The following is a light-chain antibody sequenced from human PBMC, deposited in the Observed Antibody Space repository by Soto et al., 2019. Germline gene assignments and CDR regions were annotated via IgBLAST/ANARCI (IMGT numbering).Light chain of an antibody. J-gene: IGKJ4*01. CDR1: QSVSSSN. CDR2: DAS. CDR3: QQYGSSSPLT. V-gene: IGKV3-20*01. Sequence: DIVLTQSPGTLSLSPGERATLSCRASQSVSSSNLAWYQQKPAQAPRLLIYDASRRATGIPERFSGSVSGTDFTLTISSLQPEDFLVYYCQQYGSSSPLTFGGGTKVAIK.